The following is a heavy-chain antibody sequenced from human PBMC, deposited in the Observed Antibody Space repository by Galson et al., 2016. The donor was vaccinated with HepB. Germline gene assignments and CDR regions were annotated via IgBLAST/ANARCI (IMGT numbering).Heavy chain of an antibody. J-gene: IGHJ4*02. D-gene: IGHD6-19*01. CDR3: ARKYSSGGLDYFDY. Sequence: SETLSLTCAVYGGSFRGYYWSWIRQPAGKGLEWIGRINSGGSTNYDPSLKSRVTISIDTSKSQFYLNLNSVTAADTAVYYCARKYSSGGLDYFDYWGQGTLVTVSS. V-gene: IGHV4-59*10. CDR1: GGSFRGYY. CDR2: INSGGST.